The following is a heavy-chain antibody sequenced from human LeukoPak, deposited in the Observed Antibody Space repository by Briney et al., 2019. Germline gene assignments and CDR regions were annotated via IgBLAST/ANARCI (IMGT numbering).Heavy chain of an antibody. Sequence: GRSLRLSCVASGFTFDDYAMHWVRQAPGKGLEWVSGICWNSGSIGYADSVKGRFTISRDNAKNSLYLQMNSLRAEDMALYYCAKDSNYEYYYYYMDVWGKGTTVTVSS. J-gene: IGHJ6*03. D-gene: IGHD1-7*01. CDR2: ICWNSGSI. CDR1: GFTFDDYA. CDR3: AKDSNYEYYYYYMDV. V-gene: IGHV3-9*03.